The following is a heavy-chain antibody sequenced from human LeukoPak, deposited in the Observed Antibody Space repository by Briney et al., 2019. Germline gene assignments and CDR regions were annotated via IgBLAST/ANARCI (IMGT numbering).Heavy chain of an antibody. J-gene: IGHJ5*02. V-gene: IGHV4-39*07. CDR3: ARTYRWQQLALYNWFDP. CDR2: IYYSGST. CDR1: GGSISSSSYY. D-gene: IGHD6-13*01. Sequence: SETLSLTCTVSGGSISSSSYYWGWIRQPPGKGLEWIGSIYYSGSTYYNPSLKSRVTISVDTSKNQFSLKLSSVTAADTAVYYCARTYRWQQLALYNWFDPWGQGTLVTVSS.